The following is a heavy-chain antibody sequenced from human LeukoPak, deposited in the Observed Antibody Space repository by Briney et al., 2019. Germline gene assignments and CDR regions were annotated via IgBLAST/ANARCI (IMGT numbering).Heavy chain of an antibody. CDR1: GFTFSSYA. V-gene: IGHV3-23*01. D-gene: IGHD6-13*01. Sequence: GGSLRLSCAASGFTFSSYAMSWVRQAPGKGPEWVSAISGSGGSTYYADSVKGRFTISRDNSKNTLYLQMNSLRAEDTAVYYCAKPQYSSSWIPHNWFDPWGQGTLVTVSS. J-gene: IGHJ5*02. CDR2: ISGSGGST. CDR3: AKPQYSSSWIPHNWFDP.